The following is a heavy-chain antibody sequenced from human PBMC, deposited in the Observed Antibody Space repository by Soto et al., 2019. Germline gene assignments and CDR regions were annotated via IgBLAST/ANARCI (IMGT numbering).Heavy chain of an antibody. J-gene: IGHJ4*02. V-gene: IGHV1-3*01. CDR1: GFTFTSSA. D-gene: IGHD1-1*01. CDR3: ARVAGIPYWNNSSAPWYYFDY. CDR2: INAGNGNT. Sequence: ASVKVSCKASGFTFTSSAVQWVRQAPGQRLEWMGWINAGNGNTKYSQKFQGRVTITRDTSASTAYMELSSLRSEDTAVYYCARVAGIPYWNNSSAPWYYFDYWGQGTLVTVSS.